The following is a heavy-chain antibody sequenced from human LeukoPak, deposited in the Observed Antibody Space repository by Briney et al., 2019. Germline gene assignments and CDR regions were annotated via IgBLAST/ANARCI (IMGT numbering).Heavy chain of an antibody. CDR1: GYSFTSYW. CDR3: TRPNDRGYSSSFYN. V-gene: IGHV5-51*01. D-gene: IGHD6-6*01. J-gene: IGHJ4*02. Sequence: GESLKISCKGSGYSFTSYWIGWVRQMPGKGLEWMGIIYPGDSDTRYSPSFQGQVTISVNRSINTAYLQWSSLRASDTAIYYCTRPNDRGYSSSFYNWGQGTLVTVSS. CDR2: IYPGDSDT.